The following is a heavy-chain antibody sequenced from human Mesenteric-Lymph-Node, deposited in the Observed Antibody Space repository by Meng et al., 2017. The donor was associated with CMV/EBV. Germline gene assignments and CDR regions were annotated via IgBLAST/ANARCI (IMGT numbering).Heavy chain of an antibody. V-gene: IGHV3-74*01. J-gene: IGHJ4*02. CDR3: ARVGTSDFWSGYYASYFDY. Sequence: GESLKISCAASGFIFSSYWMHWVRQAPGKGLVWVSRINSDGSSTSYADSVKGRFTISRDNAKNTLYLQMNSLRAEDTAVYYCARVGTSDFWSGYYASYFDYWGQGTLVTVSS. D-gene: IGHD3-3*01. CDR2: INSDGSST. CDR1: GFIFSSYW.